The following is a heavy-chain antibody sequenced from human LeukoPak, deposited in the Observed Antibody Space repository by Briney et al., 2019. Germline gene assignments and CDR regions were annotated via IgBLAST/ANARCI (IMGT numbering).Heavy chain of an antibody. CDR2: IKEDGSEI. CDR3: AKTWIFSDRNWNYDY. V-gene: IGHV3-7*01. Sequence: PGGSLRLSCAASGFTFSSHWMSWVRQAPGKGLEWVANIKEDGSEIFSVDSVKGRFTISRDNAKNSLYLQMTSLRAEDTAVYYCAKTWIFSDRNWNYDYWGQGTLVTVFS. CDR1: GFTFSSHW. J-gene: IGHJ4*02. D-gene: IGHD1-20*01.